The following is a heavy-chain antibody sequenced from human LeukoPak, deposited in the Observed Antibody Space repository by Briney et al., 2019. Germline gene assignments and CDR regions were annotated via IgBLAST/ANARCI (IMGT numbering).Heavy chain of an antibody. CDR1: GYSFTDHY. Sequence: ASVKVSCKASGYSFTDHYMHWVRQTPGQGLEWMGIINPSGGGTTYAQKFQGRLTMTRDTSTSKDYMELSSLRSEDTAVYYCARAAGCTDGVCYNHYYYYMDVWGKGTTVTVSS. CDR3: ARAAGCTDGVCYNHYYYYMDV. J-gene: IGHJ6*03. V-gene: IGHV1-46*03. D-gene: IGHD2-8*01. CDR2: INPSGGGT.